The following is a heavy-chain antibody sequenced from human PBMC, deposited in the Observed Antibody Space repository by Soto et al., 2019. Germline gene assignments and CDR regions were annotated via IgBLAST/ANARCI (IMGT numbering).Heavy chain of an antibody. V-gene: IGHV4-59*08. CDR3: ARRCARTFAY. CDR2: IYYSGST. CDR1: GGSISSYY. D-gene: IGHD2-15*01. J-gene: IGHJ4*02. Sequence: QVQLQESGPGLVKPSETLSLTCTVSGGSISSYYWSWIRQPPGKGLEWIGYIYYSGSTNYNPSLKTRFPTPVATSNNQFSLKLSSVTAADTAVYYCARRCARTFAYWGQGTLVTVSS.